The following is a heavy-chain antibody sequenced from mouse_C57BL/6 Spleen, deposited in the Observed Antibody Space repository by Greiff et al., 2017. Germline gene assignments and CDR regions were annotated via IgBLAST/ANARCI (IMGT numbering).Heavy chain of an antibody. D-gene: IGHD1-1*01. CDR3: ARRVYYCGSRYFDV. Sequence: QVQLQQPGAELVMPGASVKLSCKASGYTFTSYWMHWVKQRPGQGLEWIGEIDPSDSYTNYNQKFKGKSTLTVDKSSSTAYMQLSSLTSEESAVYYWARRVYYCGSRYFDVWGTGTTVTVSS. CDR1: GYTFTSYW. V-gene: IGHV1-69*01. CDR2: IDPSDSYT. J-gene: IGHJ1*03.